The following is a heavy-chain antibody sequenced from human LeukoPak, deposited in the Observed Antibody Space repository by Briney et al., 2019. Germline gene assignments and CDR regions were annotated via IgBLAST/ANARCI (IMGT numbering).Heavy chain of an antibody. D-gene: IGHD1-26*01. CDR2: ISFGGGTK. J-gene: IGHJ4*02. V-gene: IGHV3-30*04. CDR1: GFTFRDYA. CDR3: ARDPKQGAPDYFDY. Sequence: PGGSLRLSCAASGFTFRDYAMPWVRQAPGKGLEWVAVISFGGGTKYYADSVKGRFTISRDNFDNTVSLEMNSLTAGDTAIYYCARDPKQGAPDYFDYWGQGTLVTVSS.